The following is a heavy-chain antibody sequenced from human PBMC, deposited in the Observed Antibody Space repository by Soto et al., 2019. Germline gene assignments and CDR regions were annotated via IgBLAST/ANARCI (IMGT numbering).Heavy chain of an antibody. CDR2: IIPILGIA. J-gene: IGHJ6*02. V-gene: IGHV1-69*08. Sequence: QVQLVQSGAEVKKPGSSVKVSCKASGGTFSSYTISWVRQAPGQGLEGMGRIIPILGIANYAQKFQGRVTITADKSTSTAYMELSSLRSEDTAVYYCARDRYYYYGMDVWGQGTTVTVSS. CDR3: ARDRYYYYGMDV. CDR1: GGTFSSYT.